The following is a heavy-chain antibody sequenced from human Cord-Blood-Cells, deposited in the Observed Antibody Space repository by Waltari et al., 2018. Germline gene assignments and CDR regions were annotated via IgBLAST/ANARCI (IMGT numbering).Heavy chain of an antibody. CDR3: ARDYSNYYFDY. CDR2: IKQDGSEK. V-gene: IGHV3-7*01. J-gene: IGHJ4*02. Sequence: EVQLVESGGGLVQPGGSLSLSCAASVFTFSSLWMSWVRQAPGKGLEWVANIKQDGSEKYYVDSVKGRFTISRDNAKNSLYLQMNSLRAEDTAVYYCARDYSNYYFDYWGQGTLVTVSS. CDR1: VFTFSSLW. D-gene: IGHD4-4*01.